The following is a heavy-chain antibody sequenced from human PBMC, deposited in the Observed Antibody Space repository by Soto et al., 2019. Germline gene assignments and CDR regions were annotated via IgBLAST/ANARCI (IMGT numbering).Heavy chain of an antibody. CDR1: GDSIGTTHSY. D-gene: IGHD2-8*01. CDR2: IHYSGST. Sequence: LSLTCTVSGDSIGTTHSYWAWIRQSPGKGLEWIGNIHYSGSTYYMPSLRSRVTLPVDTSKNQFSLRLTSVTAEDTAVYYCARHEGNGNVWPLDYWGQGILVTV. V-gene: IGHV4-39*01. J-gene: IGHJ4*02. CDR3: ARHEGNGNVWPLDY.